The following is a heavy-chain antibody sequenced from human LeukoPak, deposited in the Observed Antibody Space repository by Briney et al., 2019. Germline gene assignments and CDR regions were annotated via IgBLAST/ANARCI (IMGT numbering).Heavy chain of an antibody. V-gene: IGHV4-39*01. D-gene: IGHD6-13*01. J-gene: IGHJ5*02. Sequence: PSETLSLTCTVSGGPISSSSYYWGWIRQPPGKGLEWIGSIYYSGSTYYNPSLKSRVTISVDTSKNQFSLKLSSVTAADTAVYYCARLIAAAGTRRFDPWGQGTLVTVSS. CDR3: ARLIAAAGTRRFDP. CDR2: IYYSGST. CDR1: GGPISSSSYY.